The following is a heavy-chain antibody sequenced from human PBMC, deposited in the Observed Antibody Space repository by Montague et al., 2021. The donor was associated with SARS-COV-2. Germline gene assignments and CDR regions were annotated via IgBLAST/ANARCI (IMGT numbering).Heavy chain of an antibody. V-gene: IGHV4-39*02. Sequence: SETLSLTCSVSSGSIISSGYYWGWIRQPPGKELEWIGNIYYSGTXXYXXXXQXRGTISVDTSKNHLSLRLSSVTAADTAVYFCARGMIRGVTTPFDYWGQGSQVTVSS. CDR3: ARGMIRGVTTPFDY. CDR1: SGSIISSGYY. CDR2: IYYSGTX. D-gene: IGHD3-10*01. J-gene: IGHJ4*02.